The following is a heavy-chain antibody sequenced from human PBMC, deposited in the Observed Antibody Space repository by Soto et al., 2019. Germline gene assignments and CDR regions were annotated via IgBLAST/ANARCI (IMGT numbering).Heavy chain of an antibody. CDR3: ARHGIVGATTEYNWFDP. D-gene: IGHD1-26*01. J-gene: IGHJ5*02. CDR1: GGSISSSSYY. Sequence: SETLSLTCTVSGGSISSSSYYWGWIRQPPGKGLEWIGSIYYSGSTYYNPSLKSRVTISVDTSKNQFSLKLSSVTAADTAVYYCARHGIVGATTEYNWFDPWGQGTLVTVSS. V-gene: IGHV4-39*01. CDR2: IYYSGST.